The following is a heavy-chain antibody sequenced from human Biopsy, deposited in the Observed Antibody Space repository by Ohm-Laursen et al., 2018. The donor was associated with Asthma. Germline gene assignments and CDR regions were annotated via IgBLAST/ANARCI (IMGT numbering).Heavy chain of an antibody. CDR2: IKHDGSEK. CDR1: GFTFGDYC. V-gene: IGHV3-7*01. Sequence: SLRLSCAASGFTFGDYCMSWVRQVPGQGLEWVANIKHDGSEKNHVDSLKGRFTISRDNAKNLPFLQMNSLRAEDTAVYYCAGTFHFWSPYHAEHYQLWGQGTLVTVSS. CDR3: AGTFHFWSPYHAEHYQL. J-gene: IGHJ1*01. D-gene: IGHD3-3*01.